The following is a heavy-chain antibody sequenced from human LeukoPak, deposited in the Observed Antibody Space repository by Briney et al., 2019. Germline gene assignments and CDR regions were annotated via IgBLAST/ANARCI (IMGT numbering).Heavy chain of an antibody. V-gene: IGHV1-2*02. J-gene: IGHJ4*02. CDR3: AREFSDSSGYYAPLIDY. CDR2: INPNSGGT. Sequence: ASVKVSCKASGYTFTGYYMHWVRQAPGQGLEWMGWINPNSGGTNYAQKFQGRVTMTRDTSISTAYVELSRLRSDDTAVYYCAREFSDSSGYYAPLIDYWGQGTLVTVSS. CDR1: GYTFTGYY. D-gene: IGHD3-22*01.